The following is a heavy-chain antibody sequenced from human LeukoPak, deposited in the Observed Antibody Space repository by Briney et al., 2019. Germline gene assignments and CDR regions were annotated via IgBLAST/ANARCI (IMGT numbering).Heavy chain of an antibody. CDR1: GLTFSSYS. J-gene: IGHJ4*02. CDR3: ARGGAARPDF. D-gene: IGHD6-6*01. Sequence: PGGSLRLSCAASGLTFSSYSMNWVRQAPGKGLEWVAKIKADGGEKDHVASVKGRFTISRDNAKNSLYLQMNSLRVEDTAVYYCARGGAARPDFWGQGTLVTVSS. CDR2: IKADGGEK. V-gene: IGHV3-7*01.